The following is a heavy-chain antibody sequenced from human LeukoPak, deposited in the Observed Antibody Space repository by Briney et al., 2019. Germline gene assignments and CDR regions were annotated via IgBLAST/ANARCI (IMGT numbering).Heavy chain of an antibody. Sequence: PSETLSLTCTVPGGSISSYYWSWIRQPPGKGLEWIGYIYYSGSTNYNPSLKSRVTISVDTSKNQFSLKLSSVTAADTAVYYCARISRYYYYYYMDVWGKGTTVTVSS. V-gene: IGHV4-59*01. J-gene: IGHJ6*03. CDR1: GGSISSYY. D-gene: IGHD6-13*01. CDR2: IYYSGST. CDR3: ARISRYYYYYYMDV.